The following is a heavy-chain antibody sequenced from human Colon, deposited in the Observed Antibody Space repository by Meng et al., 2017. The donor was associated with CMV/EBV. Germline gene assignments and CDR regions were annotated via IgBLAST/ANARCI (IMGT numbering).Heavy chain of an antibody. J-gene: IGHJ4*02. CDR2: IFHRGKT. CDR1: DASITGPKG. CDR3: ASQDSEVYGLGF. Sequence: DASITGPKGWSWVSQAQGKGLEWSGEIFHRGKTNYNQSLESRVTISVDKSENRFSLKLTSVTAADTAVYYCASQDSEVYGLGFWGQGTLVTVSS. V-gene: IGHV4-4*02. D-gene: IGHD3-10*01.